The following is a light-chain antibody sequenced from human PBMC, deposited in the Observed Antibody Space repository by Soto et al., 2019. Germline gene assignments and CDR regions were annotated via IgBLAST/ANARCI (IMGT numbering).Light chain of an antibody. J-gene: IGKJ1*01. Sequence: DIQMTQSPSTLSASVGDRVTITCRASQSISSWLAWYQQKPGKAPKLLIYDASSLESGVPSRFSGSGSGTEFTLTISSLQIDDFATYYCQQYNSYSPTFGQGTRVEIK. CDR2: DAS. CDR3: QQYNSYSPT. CDR1: QSISSW. V-gene: IGKV1-5*01.